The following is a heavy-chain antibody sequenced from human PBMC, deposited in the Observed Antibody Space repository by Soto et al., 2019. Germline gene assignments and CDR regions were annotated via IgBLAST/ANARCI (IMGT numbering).Heavy chain of an antibody. CDR2: IYHSGST. D-gene: IGHD1-1*01. J-gene: IGHJ4*02. CDR1: VVSISSGGYS. V-gene: IGHV4-30-2*01. CDR3: ARGGEMEPFDY. Sequence: PSETLSLTCAFSVVSISSGGYSWSWIRQPPWKGLEWIGYIYHSGSTYYNPSLKSRVTISVDRSKNQFSLKLSSVTAADTAVYYCARGGEMEPFDYRGQGNRVSVYS.